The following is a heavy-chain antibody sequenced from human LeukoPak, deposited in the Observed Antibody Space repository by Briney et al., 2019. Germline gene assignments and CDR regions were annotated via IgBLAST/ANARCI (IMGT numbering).Heavy chain of an antibody. CDR3: ARGGYSGYDGLFDY. D-gene: IGHD5-12*01. Sequence: SETLSLTCTVSGGSISSSSYYWGWIRQPPGKGLEWIGSIYYSGSTNYNPSLKSRVTISVDTSKNQFSLKLSSVTAADTAVYYCARGGYSGYDGLFDYWGQGTLVTVSS. CDR1: GGSISSSSYY. CDR2: IYYSGST. V-gene: IGHV4-39*07. J-gene: IGHJ4*02.